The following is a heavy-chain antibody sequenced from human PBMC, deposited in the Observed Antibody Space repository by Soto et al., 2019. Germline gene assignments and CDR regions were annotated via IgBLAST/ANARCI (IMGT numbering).Heavy chain of an antibody. CDR1: GFSFSSYW. V-gene: IGHV3-7*01. CDR3: VSGSSGRNVGQFGD. D-gene: IGHD6-25*01. CDR2: IKQDGNER. J-gene: IGHJ4*02. Sequence: EVQLVESGGGLVQPGGSLRLSCVGSGFSFSSYWMNWVRQAPGEGLEWVANIKQDGNERHFLDSVKGRFTISRENAKNSLFLDMNSLGVEDTAVYYCVSGSSGRNVGQFGDWGQGTLVTVSS.